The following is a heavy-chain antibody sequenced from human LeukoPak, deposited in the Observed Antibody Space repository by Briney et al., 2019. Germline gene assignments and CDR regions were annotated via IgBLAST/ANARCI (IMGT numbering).Heavy chain of an antibody. CDR3: VKAVYYGSGSYPLFDP. Sequence: GGSLRLSCAASGFTFSNYWMHWVRQAPGKGLVWVSRINNDGSSTYYADSVKGRFTISRDNSKNTLYLQMSSLRAEDTAVYYCVKAVYYGSGSYPLFDPWGQGTLVTVSS. CDR1: GFTFSNYW. CDR2: INNDGSST. J-gene: IGHJ5*02. V-gene: IGHV3-74*01. D-gene: IGHD3-10*01.